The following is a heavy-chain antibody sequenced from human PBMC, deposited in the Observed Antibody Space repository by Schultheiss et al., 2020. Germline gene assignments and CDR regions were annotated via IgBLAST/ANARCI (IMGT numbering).Heavy chain of an antibody. CDR2: ISSSSSTI. J-gene: IGHJ4*02. V-gene: IGHV3-48*04. Sequence: GESLKISCAASGFTFSSYRMNWVRQAPGKGLEWVSYISSSSSTIFYADSVKGRFTISRDNAKNSLYLQMNSLRAEDTAVYYCAKPSYSSGWGFDYWGQGTLVTVSS. CDR1: GFTFSSYR. CDR3: AKPSYSSGWGFDY. D-gene: IGHD6-19*01.